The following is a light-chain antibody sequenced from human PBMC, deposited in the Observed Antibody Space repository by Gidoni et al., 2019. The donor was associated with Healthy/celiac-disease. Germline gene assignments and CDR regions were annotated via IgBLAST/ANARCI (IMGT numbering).Light chain of an antibody. V-gene: IGKV3-11*01. CDR2: DAS. CDR1: QSVSSY. Sequence: EIVLTPPPATLSLSPGERATLSCRASQSVSSYLDWYQQKPGQAPRLLIYDASNRATGIPARFSGSGSGTDFTLTISRLEPEDFAVYYCQQRSNWPFTFGGXTKVEIK. CDR3: QQRSNWPFT. J-gene: IGKJ4*01.